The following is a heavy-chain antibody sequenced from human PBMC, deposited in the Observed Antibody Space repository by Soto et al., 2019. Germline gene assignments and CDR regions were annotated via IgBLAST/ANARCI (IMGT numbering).Heavy chain of an antibody. CDR2: LNDSGGT. D-gene: IGHD3-10*01. CDR3: ARSRGGVQH. Sequence: QVQLQQWGAGLLKPSETLSLTCAVYGGSFSGYYWSWIRQPPGKGLEWIGELNDSGGTNYNASLKSRVSISGDTSKNQFSLNLNFVTAADTAVYYCARSRGGVQHWGQGTLVTVSS. J-gene: IGHJ1*01. V-gene: IGHV4-34*01. CDR1: GGSFSGYY.